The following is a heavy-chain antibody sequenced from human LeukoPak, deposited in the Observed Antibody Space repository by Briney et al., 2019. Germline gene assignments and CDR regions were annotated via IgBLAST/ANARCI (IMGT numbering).Heavy chain of an antibody. V-gene: IGHV3-23*01. CDR3: AKPLGGSYLFDR. CDR1: GFTLSSYA. Sequence: GGSLRLSCAASGFTLSSYAMTWVRRAPGKGLEWVSTIEVGGAITHYAASVKGRFTISRDTSKKILYLQMDSLRPEDTAVYYCAKPLGGSYLFDRWGQGTLVTVSS. J-gene: IGHJ4*02. CDR2: IEVGGAIT. D-gene: IGHD1-26*01.